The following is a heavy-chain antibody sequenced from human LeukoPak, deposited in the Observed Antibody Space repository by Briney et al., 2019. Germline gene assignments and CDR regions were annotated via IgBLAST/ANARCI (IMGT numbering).Heavy chain of an antibody. CDR3: ATSKGDSSGYDLDY. CDR2: FDPEDGET. Sequence: ASVKVSCKVSGYTLTELSMHWVRQAPGKGLEWMGGFDPEDGETIYAQKSQGRVTMTEDTSTDTAYMELSSLRSEDTAVYYCATSKGDSSGYDLDYWGQGTLVTVSS. CDR1: GYTLTELS. V-gene: IGHV1-24*01. J-gene: IGHJ4*02. D-gene: IGHD3-22*01.